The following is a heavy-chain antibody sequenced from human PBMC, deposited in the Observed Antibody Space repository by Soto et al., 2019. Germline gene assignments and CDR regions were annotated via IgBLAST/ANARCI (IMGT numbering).Heavy chain of an antibody. J-gene: IGHJ6*02. D-gene: IGHD3-22*01. V-gene: IGHV3-30*18. CDR1: VFTFSSYG. CDR2: ISYDGSNK. CDR3: AKRLGSGYYYVPYHWGMEV. Sequence: GGSLRLSCASSVFTFSSYGMHCVRQAPGKWLEWVAVISYDGSNKYYADSVKGRFTISRDNSKNTLYLQMNSLRAEDTAVYYCAKRLGSGYYYVPYHWGMEVWGQGTTVIVSS.